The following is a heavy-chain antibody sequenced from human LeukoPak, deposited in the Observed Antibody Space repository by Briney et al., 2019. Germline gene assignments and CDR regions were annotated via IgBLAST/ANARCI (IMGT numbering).Heavy chain of an antibody. CDR3: ASRSRYYGDYGAYFDY. Sequence: SETLSLTCTVSGGSISSYFWSWIRQPPGKGLESIGYIHYSGSTNYNPSLKSRVTISLDTSKNQFSLRLGSVTAADTAVYYCASRSRYYGDYGAYFDYWGQGTLVTVSS. D-gene: IGHD4-17*01. J-gene: IGHJ4*02. V-gene: IGHV4-59*08. CDR2: IHYSGST. CDR1: GGSISSYF.